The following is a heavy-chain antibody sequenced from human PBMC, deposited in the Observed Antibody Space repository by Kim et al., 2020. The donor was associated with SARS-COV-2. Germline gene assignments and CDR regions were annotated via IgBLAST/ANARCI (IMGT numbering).Heavy chain of an antibody. D-gene: IGHD2-2*01. V-gene: IGHV4-34*01. Sequence: YKASLEGRGTISVDTSKRQFSLRLSSVTAADTASYYCARRLGSASIYGMDVWGQGTTVTVSS. CDR3: ARRLGSASIYGMDV. J-gene: IGHJ6*02.